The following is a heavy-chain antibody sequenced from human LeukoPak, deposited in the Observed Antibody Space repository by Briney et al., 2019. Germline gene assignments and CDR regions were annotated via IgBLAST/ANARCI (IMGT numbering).Heavy chain of an antibody. V-gene: IGHV4-34*01. J-gene: IGHJ4*02. D-gene: IGHD7-27*01. CDR2: INHSGST. Sequence: SETLSLTCAVYGESFSGYYWSWILQPPGKGLEWIGEINHSGSTNYNPSLKSRVTISVDTSKNQFSLKLSSVTAADTAVYYCARGQNWGSYFDYWGQGTLVTVSS. CDR3: ARGQNWGSYFDY. CDR1: GESFSGYY.